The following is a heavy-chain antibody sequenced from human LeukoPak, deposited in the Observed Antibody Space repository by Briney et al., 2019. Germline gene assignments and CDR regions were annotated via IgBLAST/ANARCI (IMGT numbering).Heavy chain of an antibody. V-gene: IGHV4-39*01. CDR3: ARSSGYYSSRPFDY. J-gene: IGHJ4*02. CDR2: IYYSGNT. Sequence: SETLSLTCTVSGGSVSSSSSYWGWIRQPPGKGLEWIGIIYYSGNTYYNPSLKSRVTMSVDTSKNQISLKLTSVTAADTAVYYCARSSGYYSSRPFDYWGQETLVTVSS. D-gene: IGHD3-22*01. CDR1: GGSVSSSSSY.